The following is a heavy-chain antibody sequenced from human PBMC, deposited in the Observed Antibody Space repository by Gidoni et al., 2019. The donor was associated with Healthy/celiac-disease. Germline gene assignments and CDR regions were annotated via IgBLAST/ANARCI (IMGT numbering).Heavy chain of an antibody. CDR2: IRSKAYGGTT. Sequence: EVQLVESGGGLVQQGRSLRLSCTASGFTFGDYAMSWFRQAPGKGLEWVGFIRSKAYGGTTEYAASVKGRFTISRDDSKSIAYLQMNSLKTEDTAVYYCTRPARVGATKYYFDYWGQGTLVTVSS. CDR3: TRPARVGATKYYFDY. V-gene: IGHV3-49*03. J-gene: IGHJ4*02. CDR1: GFTFGDYA. D-gene: IGHD1-26*01.